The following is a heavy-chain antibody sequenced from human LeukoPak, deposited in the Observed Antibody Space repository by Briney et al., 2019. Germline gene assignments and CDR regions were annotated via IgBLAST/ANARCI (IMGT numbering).Heavy chain of an antibody. J-gene: IGHJ3*02. V-gene: IGHV4-34*01. Sequence: SETLSLTCAVSGGSFSGYYWSWIRQPPGKGLEWIGEINHSGSTNYNPSLKSRVTISVDTSKNQFSLKLSSVTAADTAAYYCARANQQLDAFDIWGQGTMVTVSS. CDR3: ARANQQLDAFDI. CDR1: GGSFSGYY. CDR2: INHSGST. D-gene: IGHD6-13*01.